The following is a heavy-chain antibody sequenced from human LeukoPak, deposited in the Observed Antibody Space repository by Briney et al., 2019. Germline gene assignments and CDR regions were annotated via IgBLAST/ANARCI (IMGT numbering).Heavy chain of an antibody. V-gene: IGHV3-30*18. CDR2: ISYDGSNK. CDR1: GFTSSSYG. D-gene: IGHD6-19*01. J-gene: IGHJ4*02. Sequence: GRSLRLSCAASGFTSSSYGMHWVRQAPGKGLEWVAVISYDGSNKYYADSVKGRFTISRDNSKNTLYLQMNSLRAEDTAVYYCAKDIAEAGYFDYWGQGTLVTVSS. CDR3: AKDIAEAGYFDY.